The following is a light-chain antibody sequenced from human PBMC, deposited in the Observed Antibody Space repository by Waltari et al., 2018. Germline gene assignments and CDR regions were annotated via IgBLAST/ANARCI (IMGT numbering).Light chain of an antibody. CDR2: TNK. Sequence: QSVLTQPPSASGTPGQRVAISCSGSSSNIGTNTVNWYQQLPGTAPKLLISTNKERPSGVPDRFSGSKSATSASLAISWFQSEDEADYYCATWDDSLNVWVFGGGTKLTVL. V-gene: IGLV1-44*01. CDR1: SSNIGTNT. CDR3: ATWDDSLNVWV. J-gene: IGLJ3*02.